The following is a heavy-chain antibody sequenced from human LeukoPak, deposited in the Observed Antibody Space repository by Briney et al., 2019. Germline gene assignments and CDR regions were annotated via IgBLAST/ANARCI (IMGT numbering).Heavy chain of an antibody. D-gene: IGHD6-19*01. V-gene: IGHV3-23*01. CDR2: ISGSGGSA. CDR1: GFTFSSYA. Sequence: GGSLRLSCAASGFTFSSYAMSWVRQAPGKGLEWVSGISGSGGSAFYPDSVKGRFTISRDNSEKTLYLQMISLRAEDTALYYCAKAGIGVVGYFDYWGQGTLVTVSS. J-gene: IGHJ4*02. CDR3: AKAGIGVVGYFDY.